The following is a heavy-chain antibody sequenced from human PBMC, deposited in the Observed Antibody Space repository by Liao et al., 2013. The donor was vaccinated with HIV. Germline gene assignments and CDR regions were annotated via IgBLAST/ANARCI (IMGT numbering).Heavy chain of an antibody. CDR2: IHYSGSL. V-gene: IGHV4-39*07. Sequence: QLHLQESGPGLVTPSETLSLTCTVSGASISDSSYYWGWIRQPPGRGLAWIGNIHYSGSLFYNPSLGSRVTISLDTSKNQLSLRLRSVTAADSAVYYCGRLTVYHFDYWGQGSLVTVSS. CDR3: GRLTVYHFDY. J-gene: IGHJ4*02. D-gene: IGHD2-2*01. CDR1: GASISDSSYY.